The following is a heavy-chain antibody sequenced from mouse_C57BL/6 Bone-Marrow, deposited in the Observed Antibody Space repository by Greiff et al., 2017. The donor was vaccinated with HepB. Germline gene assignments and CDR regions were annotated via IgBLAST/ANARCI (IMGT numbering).Heavy chain of an antibody. D-gene: IGHD2-5*01. CDR1: GFTFSSYA. CDR2: ISDGGSYT. CDR3: ARDREDYSNYFDY. Sequence: DVMLVESGGGLVKPGGSLKLSCAASGFTFSSYAMSWVRQTPEKRLEWVATISDGGSYTYYPDNVKGRFTISRDNAKNNLYLQMSHLKSEDTAMYYCARDREDYSNYFDYWGQGTTLTVSS. J-gene: IGHJ2*01. V-gene: IGHV5-4*01.